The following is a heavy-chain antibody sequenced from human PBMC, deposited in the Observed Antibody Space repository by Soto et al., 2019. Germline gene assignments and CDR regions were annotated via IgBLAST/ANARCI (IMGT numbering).Heavy chain of an antibody. CDR3: ARGWGEGSGSYTPPYGMDV. J-gene: IGHJ6*02. D-gene: IGHD3-10*01. Sequence: QVQLQQWGAGLLKPSETLSLTCAVYGGSFSGYYWNWIRQPPGKGLEWIGEINHSGSTNYNPSLKGRVTMSVDTSKNQFSLKLSSVTAADTAVYYCARGWGEGSGSYTPPYGMDVWGQGTTVTVSS. CDR1: GGSFSGYY. V-gene: IGHV4-34*01. CDR2: INHSGST.